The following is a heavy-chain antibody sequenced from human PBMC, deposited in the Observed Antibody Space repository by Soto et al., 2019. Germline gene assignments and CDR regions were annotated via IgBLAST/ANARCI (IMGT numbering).Heavy chain of an antibody. D-gene: IGHD3-16*01. CDR1: GFTFSSYW. CDR3: ARTINFGLPGNGMDV. CDR2: INSDGSIT. V-gene: IGHV3-74*01. J-gene: IGHJ6*02. Sequence: PGGSLRLSCAASGFTFSSYWMHWVRQVPEKGLVWVSRINSDGSITNYADAVKGRFTISRDNVKNTLYLQMNSLRAEDTAVYYCARTINFGLPGNGMDVWGQGTTVTVSS.